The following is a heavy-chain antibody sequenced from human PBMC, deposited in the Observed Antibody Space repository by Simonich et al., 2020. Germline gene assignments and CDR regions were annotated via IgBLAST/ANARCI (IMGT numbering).Heavy chain of an antibody. CDR3: ARDRNWGWFDP. CDR2: IAIDGSNK. V-gene: IGHV3-30*07. Sequence: QVQLVESGGGVVQPGRSLRLSCAASGFTFSSYAMHWVRQAPGKGREGVAVIAIDGSNKYYADSVKGRFTISRDNSKNTLYLQMNSLRAEDTAVYYCARDRNWGWFDPWGQGTLVTVSS. J-gene: IGHJ5*02. CDR1: GFTFSSYA. D-gene: IGHD7-27*01.